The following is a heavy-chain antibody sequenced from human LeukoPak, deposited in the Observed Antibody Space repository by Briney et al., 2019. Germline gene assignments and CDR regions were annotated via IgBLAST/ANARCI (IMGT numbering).Heavy chain of an antibody. J-gene: IGHJ6*03. V-gene: IGHV4-34*01. CDR1: GGSFSGYY. Sequence: SETLSLTCSVYGGSFSGYYWSWIRQPPGKGLEWIGEINHSGSTNYNPSLKSRVTISVDTSKNQFSLKLSSVTAADTAVYYCARETKYSSSNYYYYYMDVWGKGTTVTVSS. D-gene: IGHD6-13*01. CDR2: INHSGST. CDR3: ARETKYSSSNYYYYYMDV.